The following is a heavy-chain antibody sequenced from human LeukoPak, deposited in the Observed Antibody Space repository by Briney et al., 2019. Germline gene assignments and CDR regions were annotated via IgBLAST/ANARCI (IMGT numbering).Heavy chain of an antibody. CDR2: ITPDGSDR. V-gene: IGHV3-7*01. D-gene: IGHD6-19*01. CDR1: GFTFNNYW. Sequence: GGSLRLSCAVSGFTFNNYWMSWVRQATGKGLEWVANITPDGSDRYYVDSLKGRVTISRDNTKSSLYLQLNSLRAEDTAVYYCVPGGLAVSGIDYWGQGALVIVSS. CDR3: VPGGLAVSGIDY. J-gene: IGHJ4*02.